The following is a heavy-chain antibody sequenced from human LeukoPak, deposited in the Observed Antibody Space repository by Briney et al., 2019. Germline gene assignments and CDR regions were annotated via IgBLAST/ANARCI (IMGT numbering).Heavy chain of an antibody. CDR3: TRGSGWLSVY. J-gene: IGHJ4*02. CDR2: ISGGTT. CDR1: GFTFGDYL. Sequence: GGSLRLSCTASGFTFGDYLMSWFRQAPGKGLEWIGFISGGTTEYAASVKGRFTISRDDSTSIAYLQMNSLTTEDTAVYYCTRGSGWLSVYWGQGTLVTVSS. D-gene: IGHD6-19*01. V-gene: IGHV3-49*03.